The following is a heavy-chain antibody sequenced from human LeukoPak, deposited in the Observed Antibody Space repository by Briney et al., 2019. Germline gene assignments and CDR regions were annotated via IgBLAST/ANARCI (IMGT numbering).Heavy chain of an antibody. V-gene: IGHV3-21*01. CDR2: ISSSSSYI. CDR1: GFTFSSYS. J-gene: IGHJ1*01. Sequence: GGSLRLSCAASGFTFSSYSMNWVRQAPGKGLEWVSSISSSSSYIYYADSVKGRFTISRDNAKNSLYLQMNSLRAEDTAVYYCARVADYGDYGHFQHWGQGTLVTVSS. CDR3: ARVADYGDYGHFQH. D-gene: IGHD4-17*01.